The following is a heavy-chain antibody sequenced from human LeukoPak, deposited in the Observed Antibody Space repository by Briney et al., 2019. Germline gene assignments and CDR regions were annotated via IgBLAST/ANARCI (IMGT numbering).Heavy chain of an antibody. V-gene: IGHV1-8*01. CDR2: MNPDSGNT. D-gene: IGHD6-13*01. Sequence: ASVKVSCKASGYTFTSYDINWVRQATGQGLEWMGWMNPDSGNTGYAQKFQGRVTMTRNTSISTAYMELSSLRSEDTAVYYCARVYFQQLVSFSFGFDPWGQGTLVTVSS. CDR1: GYTFTSYD. CDR3: ARVYFQQLVSFSFGFDP. J-gene: IGHJ5*02.